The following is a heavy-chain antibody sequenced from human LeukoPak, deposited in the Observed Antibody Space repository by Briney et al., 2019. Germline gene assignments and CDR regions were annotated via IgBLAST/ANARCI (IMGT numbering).Heavy chain of an antibody. V-gene: IGHV4-39*07. J-gene: IGHJ4*02. D-gene: IGHD4-23*01. CDR2: TYYSGST. CDR3: ARIFNTVDSDY. Sequence: PSETLSLTCTVSGGSMYSSTYYWGWIRQPPGKGLEWIGSTYYSGSTYYNPSLKSRVTISVDTSKNQFSLKLSSVTAADTAVYYCARIFNTVDSDYWGQGTLVTVSS. CDR1: GGSMYSSTYY.